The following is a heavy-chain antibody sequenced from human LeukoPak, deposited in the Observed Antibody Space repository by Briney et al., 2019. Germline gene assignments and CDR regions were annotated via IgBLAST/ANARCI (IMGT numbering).Heavy chain of an antibody. CDR2: IYYSGST. J-gene: IGHJ5*02. V-gene: IGHV4-39*07. Sequence: PSETLSLTCTVSGGSISSSSYYWGWIRRPPGKGLEWIGSIYYSGSTYYNPSLKSRVTISVDTSKNQFSLKLSSVTAADTAVYYCARDRWLVGRNWFDPWGQGTLVTVSS. D-gene: IGHD4-23*01. CDR3: ARDRWLVGRNWFDP. CDR1: GGSISSSSYY.